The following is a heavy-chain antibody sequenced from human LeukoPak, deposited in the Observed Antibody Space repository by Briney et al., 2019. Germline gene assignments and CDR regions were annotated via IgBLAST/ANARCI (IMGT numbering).Heavy chain of an antibody. J-gene: IGHJ4*02. CDR1: GFTFSSYW. Sequence: PGGSLRLSCAASGFTFSSYWMHWVRQAPGKGLVWVSRINSDGSSTSYADSVKGRFTISRDNAKNTLYLQMNSLRAEDTAVYYCAKTSGYSSRPIDYWGQGTLVTVSS. CDR2: INSDGSST. V-gene: IGHV3-74*01. CDR3: AKTSGYSSRPIDY. D-gene: IGHD6-13*01.